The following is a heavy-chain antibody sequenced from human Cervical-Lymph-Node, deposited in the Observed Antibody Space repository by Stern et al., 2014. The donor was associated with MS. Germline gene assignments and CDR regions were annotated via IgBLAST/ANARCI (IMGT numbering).Heavy chain of an antibody. CDR1: GGSISSAEYY. CDR3: SRDADGYSLVFGY. Sequence: QVQLQESGPGLVKHSQTLSLTCAVTGGSISSAEYYWSWIRQSPGKGLEWIGYIHTSVTTYYNPSLKSRVTISVDTSKNQFSLKLRSVTAADTAVYYCSRDADGYSLVFGYWGRGTLVTVSS. CDR2: IHTSVTT. J-gene: IGHJ4*02. D-gene: IGHD5-24*01. V-gene: IGHV4-30-4*01.